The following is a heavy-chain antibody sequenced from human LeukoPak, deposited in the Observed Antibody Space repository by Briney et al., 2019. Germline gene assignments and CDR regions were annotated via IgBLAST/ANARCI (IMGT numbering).Heavy chain of an antibody. Sequence: SETLSLTCTVSGGSISSGSYYWSWIRQPAGKGLEWIGRIYTRGSTNYNPSLKSRVTISVDTSKNQFSLKLSSVTAADTAVYYCARDWGVGIFDYWGQGTLVTVSS. CDR2: IYTRGST. CDR1: GGSISSGSYY. V-gene: IGHV4-61*02. CDR3: ARDWGVGIFDY. J-gene: IGHJ4*02. D-gene: IGHD2-8*01.